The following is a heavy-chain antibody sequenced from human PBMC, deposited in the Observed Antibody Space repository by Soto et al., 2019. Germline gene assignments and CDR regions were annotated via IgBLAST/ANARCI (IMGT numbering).Heavy chain of an antibody. CDR1: GGTFSNDA. CDR3: ATGLRTGNYGMDV. CDR2: IIPIFGTT. J-gene: IGHJ6*02. Sequence: QEQLVQTGAEVKKPGSSVRISCRASGGTFSNDAVSWVRQATGQGLQWMGGIIPIFGTTHYAQKFKGRVTITADESTDTAYMELRSVTSEDTAVYYCATGLRTGNYGMDVWSQGTAVTVAS. D-gene: IGHD3-10*01. V-gene: IGHV1-69*01.